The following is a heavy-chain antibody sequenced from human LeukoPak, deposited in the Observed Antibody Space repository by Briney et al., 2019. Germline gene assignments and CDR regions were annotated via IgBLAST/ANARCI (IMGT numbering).Heavy chain of an antibody. D-gene: IGHD6-13*01. J-gene: IGHJ4*01. CDR2: IRQDGGEK. Sequence: GGSLRLSCAVSGFTFSDYWMNWVRQAPGKGLEWVASIRQDGGEKFYADSVKGRFTISRDNTKNSLYLQINSLRAEDTAVYYCARDGTAAGLYFVLGGQGTLVTVSS. V-gene: IGHV3-7*01. CDR1: GFTFSDYW. CDR3: ARDGTAAGLYFVL.